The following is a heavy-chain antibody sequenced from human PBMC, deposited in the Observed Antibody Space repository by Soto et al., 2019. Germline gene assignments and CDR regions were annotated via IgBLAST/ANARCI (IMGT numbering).Heavy chain of an antibody. CDR1: GYSFTTYW. CDR3: ARLQATGSSSGFDY. CDR2: IWPGDSDT. Sequence: PGESLMISCKASGYSFTTYWIDWVRQMPGKGLEWMGIIWPGDSDTRYSPSLQGQVTISADKSISATFLQWANLTASDTAIYYCARLQATGSSSGFDYWGQGTLVTVSS. V-gene: IGHV5-51*01. D-gene: IGHD6-19*01. J-gene: IGHJ4*02.